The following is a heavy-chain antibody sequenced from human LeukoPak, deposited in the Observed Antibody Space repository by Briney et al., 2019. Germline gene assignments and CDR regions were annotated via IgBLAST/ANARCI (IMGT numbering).Heavy chain of an antibody. CDR1: GFTFNGYW. CDR3: ARGGGWGIDY. CDR2: IKQDGSEK. D-gene: IGHD6-19*01. V-gene: IGHV3-7*05. J-gene: IGHJ4*02. Sequence: GGSLRLSCAASGFTFNGYWMGWVRQAPGKGPEWVANIKQDGSEKYYVDSPKGRFTISRDNAKNSLYVQMNSLRAEDTAVYYCARGGGWGIDYWGQGTLVTVSS.